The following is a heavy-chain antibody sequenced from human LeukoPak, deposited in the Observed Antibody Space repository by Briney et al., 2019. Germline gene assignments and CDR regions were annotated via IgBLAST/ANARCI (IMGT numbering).Heavy chain of an antibody. CDR3: AKDRVTMVRGVIINLRSGYFDY. D-gene: IGHD3-10*01. CDR2: ISGSGGST. V-gene: IGHV3-23*01. Sequence: PGGSLRLSCAVSGFTFSSYAMSWVRQAPGKGLEWVSAISGSGGSTYYADSVKGRFTISRDNSKNTLYLQMNSLRAEDTAVYYCAKDRVTMVRGVIINLRSGYFDYWGQGTLVTVSS. CDR1: GFTFSSYA. J-gene: IGHJ4*02.